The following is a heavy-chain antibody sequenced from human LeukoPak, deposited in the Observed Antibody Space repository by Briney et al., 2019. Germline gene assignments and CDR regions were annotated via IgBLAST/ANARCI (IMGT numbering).Heavy chain of an antibody. CDR1: GGYITNNY. V-gene: IGHV4-59*08. CDR3: ARVLPITPYFDY. CDR2: IYYSGGT. Sequence: SETLSLTCTISGGYITNNYWSWIRQPPGKGLEWIGYIYYSGGTNYNPSLKSRVTISVDTSKNQFSLKLSSVTAADTAVYYCARVLPITPYFDYWGQGTLVTVSS. D-gene: IGHD1-20*01. J-gene: IGHJ4*02.